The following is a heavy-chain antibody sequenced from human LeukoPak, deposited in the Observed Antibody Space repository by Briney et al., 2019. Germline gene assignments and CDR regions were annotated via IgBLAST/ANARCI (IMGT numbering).Heavy chain of an antibody. CDR3: ARARGSSWSTDAFDI. CDR2: ITSISSSI. V-gene: IGHV3-21*06. J-gene: IGHJ3*02. CDR1: GFTVSSYG. Sequence: GGSLRLSCAASGFTVSSYGMNWVRQPPGKGLEWVSSITSISSSINYADSVRGRFTISRDNAKNSIYVQMKSLRAEDTAVYYCARARGSSWSTDAFDIWGQGTMVTVSS. D-gene: IGHD6-13*01.